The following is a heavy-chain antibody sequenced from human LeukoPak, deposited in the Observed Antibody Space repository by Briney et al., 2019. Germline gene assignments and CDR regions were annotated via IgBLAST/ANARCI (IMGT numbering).Heavy chain of an antibody. Sequence: GGSLRPSCAASGFTFSDYSMNWIRQAPGKGREWLSYINSSGNPIYYADSVKGRFTVSRDNAKNSLYLQMNSLRAEDTAVYYCARFGPDYFYFYMDVWGKGTTVTVSS. D-gene: IGHD3-16*01. CDR2: INSSGNPI. CDR1: GFTFSDYS. V-gene: IGHV3-11*04. CDR3: ARFGPDYFYFYMDV. J-gene: IGHJ6*03.